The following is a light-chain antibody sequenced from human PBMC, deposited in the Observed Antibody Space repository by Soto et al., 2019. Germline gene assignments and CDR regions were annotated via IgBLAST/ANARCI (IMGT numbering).Light chain of an antibody. Sequence: VMTQSPDTLYVSPGEGATLSCRASQSVRTKLAWYQQKAGQAPRLLIYGASTRATGIPDRFSGSGSGTEFTLTISSLQSEDFAVYYCPQYNSWPPITFGQGTRLEI. CDR1: QSVRTK. CDR2: GAS. CDR3: PQYNSWPPIT. V-gene: IGKV3-15*01. J-gene: IGKJ5*01.